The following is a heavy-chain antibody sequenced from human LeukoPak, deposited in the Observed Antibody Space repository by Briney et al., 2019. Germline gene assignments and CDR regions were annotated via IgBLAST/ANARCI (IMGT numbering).Heavy chain of an antibody. V-gene: IGHV4-59*08. J-gene: IGHJ4*02. D-gene: IGHD6-13*01. CDR1: GGSISSYY. CDR3: ARQQQLVLPPDY. Sequence: KPSETLSLTCTVSGGSISSYYWSWIRQPPGKGLEWIGYIYYSGSTNYKPSLKSRVTISVDTSKNQFSLKLSSVTAAGTAVYYCARQQQLVLPPDYWGQGTLVTVSS. CDR2: IYYSGST.